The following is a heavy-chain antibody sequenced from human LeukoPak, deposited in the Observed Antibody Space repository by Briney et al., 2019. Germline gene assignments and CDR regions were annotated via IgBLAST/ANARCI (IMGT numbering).Heavy chain of an antibody. CDR3: AREVRADWSGNLGYYFDY. V-gene: IGHV1-18*01. D-gene: IGHD3-10*01. J-gene: IGHJ4*02. CDR2: ISAYNGNT. CDR1: GYTFTSYG. Sequence: ASVKVSCKASGYTFTSYGISWVRQAPGQGLEWMGWISAYNGNTNYAQKLQGRVTMTTDTSTSTAYMELRSLRSDDTAVYYCAREVRADWSGNLGYYFDYWGQGTLVTVSS.